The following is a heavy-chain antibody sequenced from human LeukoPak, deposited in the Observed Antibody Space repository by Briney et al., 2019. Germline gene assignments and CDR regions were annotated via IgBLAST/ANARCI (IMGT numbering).Heavy chain of an antibody. CDR2: ISWNSGSI. D-gene: IGHD4/OR15-4a*01. CDR1: GFTFDDYA. CDR3: ARVFGAGYSDY. Sequence: GGSLRLSCAASGFTFDDYAMHWVRHGPGKGLEWVSGISWNSGSIGYADSVKGRFTISRDNAKNSLYLQMNSLRAEDTAVYYCARVFGAGYSDYWGQGTLVTVSS. J-gene: IGHJ4*02. V-gene: IGHV3-9*01.